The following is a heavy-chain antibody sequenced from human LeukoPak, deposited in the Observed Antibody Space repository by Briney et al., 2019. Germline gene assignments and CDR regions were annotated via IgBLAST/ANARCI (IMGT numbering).Heavy chain of an antibody. CDR2: ISGSGGST. CDR3: ARRYSYGLSGFDY. Sequence: PGGSLRHSCAASGFTFSSYAMSWVRQAPGKGLEWLSAISGSGGSTYYADSVQGRFTISRDNSKNTLDLQMNSLRAEDTAVYYCARRYSYGLSGFDYWGQGTLVTVSS. V-gene: IGHV3-23*01. CDR1: GFTFSSYA. J-gene: IGHJ4*02. D-gene: IGHD5-18*01.